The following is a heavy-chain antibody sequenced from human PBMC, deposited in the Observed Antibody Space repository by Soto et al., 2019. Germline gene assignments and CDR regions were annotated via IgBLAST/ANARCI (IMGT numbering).Heavy chain of an antibody. CDR1: GGSISCSSYY. D-gene: IGHD3-16*01. CDR3: ARHNGPLYVGYYYDMDV. J-gene: IGHJ6*02. CDR2: IYYSGYT. Sequence: PSETLSLTCTVSGGSISCSSYYWGWIRQPPGKGLEWIGSIYYSGYTYYNPSLKSRVTISVDTSKNQFSLKLSSVTAADTAVYYCARHNGPLYVGYYYDMDVWGQGTTVTVSS. V-gene: IGHV4-39*01.